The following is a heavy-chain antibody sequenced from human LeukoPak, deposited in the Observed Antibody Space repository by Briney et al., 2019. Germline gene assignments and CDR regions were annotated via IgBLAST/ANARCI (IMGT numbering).Heavy chain of an antibody. V-gene: IGHV3-30*18. J-gene: IGHJ4*02. CDR3: AKSNSSSFH. D-gene: IGHD6-6*01. CDR1: GFTFSSYG. Sequence: GGSLRLSCAASGFTFSSYGMHWVRQAPGKGLEWVAVISYDGSNRYYADSMKGRFTISRDNSKNTLYLQMNSLRAEDTAVYYCAKSNSSSFHWGQGTLVTVSS. CDR2: ISYDGSNR.